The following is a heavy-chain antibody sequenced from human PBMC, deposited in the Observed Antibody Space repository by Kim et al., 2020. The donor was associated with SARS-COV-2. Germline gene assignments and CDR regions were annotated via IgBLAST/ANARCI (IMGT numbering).Heavy chain of an antibody. CDR1: GFTFSSHS. D-gene: IGHD6-19*01. CDR2: ISSSSGTK. V-gene: IGHV3-48*01. Sequence: GGSLRLSCAASGFTFSSHSINWVRQAPGKGLEWVSYISSSSGTKYYADSVKGRFIISRDNAKNSLYLQLSSLRGEDTAVYYCARERTGYNSGPSDYWGQGTLVTVSS. J-gene: IGHJ4*02. CDR3: ARERTGYNSGPSDY.